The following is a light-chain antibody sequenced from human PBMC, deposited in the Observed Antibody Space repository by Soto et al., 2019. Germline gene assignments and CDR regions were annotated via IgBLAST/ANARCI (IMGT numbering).Light chain of an antibody. CDR1: SSDVGAYDF. J-gene: IGLJ1*01. CDR2: EVT. CDR3: TPYTTSGTYV. Sequence: QSALTQPASVSGSPGQSITISCSGTSSDVGAYDFVSWYQHHSGKAPKLIISEVTDRPSAVSSRFSGPKSGNTASLTISGLQAEDEADYYCTPYTTSGTYVFGTGTRSPS. V-gene: IGLV2-14*01.